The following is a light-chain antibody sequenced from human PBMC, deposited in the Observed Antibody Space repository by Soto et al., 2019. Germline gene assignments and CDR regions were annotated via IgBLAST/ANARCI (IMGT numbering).Light chain of an antibody. CDR2: DVS. V-gene: IGLV2-14*03. CDR1: SSDVGGYNY. Sequence: QSVLTQPASVSGSPGQSITISCTGTSSDVGGYNYVSWYQHHPGKAPKLIIYDVSNRPSGVSIRFSGSKSDNTASLTISGLQPEDEADYHCSAYTESNTRYMVFGTG. CDR3: SAYTESNTRYMV. J-gene: IGLJ1*01.